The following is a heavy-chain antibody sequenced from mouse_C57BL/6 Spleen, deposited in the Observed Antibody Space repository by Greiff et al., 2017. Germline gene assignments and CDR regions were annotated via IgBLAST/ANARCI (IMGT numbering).Heavy chain of an antibody. J-gene: IGHJ2*01. V-gene: IGHV1-50*01. D-gene: IGHD2-3*01. CDR1: GYTFTSYW. CDR2: IDPSDSYT. Sequence: QVQLQQPGAELVKPGASVKLSCKASGYTFTSYWMQWVKQRPGQGLEWIGEIDPSDSYTKSNQKFQGKATLTVYTSSITAYMQLSSLTSEDSAVYYCARREDGCFDDWGQGTTLTVSS. CDR3: ARREDGCFDD.